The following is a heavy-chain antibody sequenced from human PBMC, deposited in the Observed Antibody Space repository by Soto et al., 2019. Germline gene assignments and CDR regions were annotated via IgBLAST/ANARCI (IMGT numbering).Heavy chain of an antibody. J-gene: IGHJ5*02. CDR3: ARHTNSLDL. CDR2: IYHTGDT. CDR1: GYSISSGFF. V-gene: IGHV4-38-2*01. D-gene: IGHD2-8*01. Sequence: SETLSLTCVVSGYSISSGFFWAWIRQPPGKGLEWVGSIYHTGDTHYNPSLRSQVSMSVDTPKNHFSLRLTYLTAADTAVYFCARHTNSLDLWGQGILGT.